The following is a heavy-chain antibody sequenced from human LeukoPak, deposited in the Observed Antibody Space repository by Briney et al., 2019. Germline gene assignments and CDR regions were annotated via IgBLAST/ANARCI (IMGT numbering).Heavy chain of an antibody. CDR3: ARQVSSGGRWFGELDY. V-gene: IGHV5-51*01. CDR1: GYSFTSCW. Sequence: GESLKISCKGSGYSFTSCWIGWVRQMPGKGLEWMGIIYPGDSDTRYSPSFQGQVTISADKSISTAYLQWSSLKASDTAMYYGARQVSSGGRWFGELDYWGQGTLVTVSS. CDR2: IYPGDSDT. D-gene: IGHD3-10*01. J-gene: IGHJ4*02.